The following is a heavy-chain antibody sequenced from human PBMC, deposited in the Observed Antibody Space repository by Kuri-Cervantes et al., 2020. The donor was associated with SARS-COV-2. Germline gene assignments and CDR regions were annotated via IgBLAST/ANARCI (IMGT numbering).Heavy chain of an antibody. V-gene: IGHV3-21*01. Sequence: LSLTCAASGFTFSSYSMNWVRQAPGKGLEWVSSISSSSSYIYYADSVKGRFTISRDNAKNSLYLQMNSLRAEDTAVYYCARDRDYYDSSGYPYFDYWGQGCLVTVSS. CDR2: ISSSSSYI. D-gene: IGHD3-22*01. CDR3: ARDRDYYDSSGYPYFDY. CDR1: GFTFSSYS. J-gene: IGHJ4*02.